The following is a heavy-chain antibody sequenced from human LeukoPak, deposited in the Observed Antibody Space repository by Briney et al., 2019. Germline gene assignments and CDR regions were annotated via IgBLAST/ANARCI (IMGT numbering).Heavy chain of an antibody. CDR3: ARGLEYYDSSTYAFDI. D-gene: IGHD3-22*01. V-gene: IGHV4-34*01. J-gene: IGHJ3*02. CDR1: GGSFSGYY. CDR2: INHNGST. Sequence: PSETLSLTCAVYGGSFSGYYWSWIRQPPGKGLEWIGEINHNGSTNYNPSLKSRVTISVDTSKNQFSLKLSSVTAADTAVYYCARGLEYYDSSTYAFDIWGQGTMVTVSS.